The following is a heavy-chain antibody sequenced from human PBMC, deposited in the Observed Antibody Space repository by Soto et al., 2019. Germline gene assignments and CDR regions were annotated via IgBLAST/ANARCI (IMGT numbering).Heavy chain of an antibody. J-gene: IGHJ4*02. CDR1: GYTFISYY. Sequence: QVQLVQSGAEGKKPGASVKVSCRTSGYTFISYYIHWVRQAPGQGLEWMGLINPTDAYTDYAQKFQGRITLTGDTSTSIVYMELRSLRSEDTAIYYCARDHVDTPMTNFDYWGQGTLVTVSS. D-gene: IGHD5-18*01. CDR3: ARDHVDTPMTNFDY. CDR2: INPTDAYT. V-gene: IGHV1-46*01.